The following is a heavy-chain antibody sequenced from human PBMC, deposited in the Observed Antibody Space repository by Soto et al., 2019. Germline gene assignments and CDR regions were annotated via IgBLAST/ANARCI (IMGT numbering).Heavy chain of an antibody. V-gene: IGHV3-53*01. CDR1: GFTVSSNY. J-gene: IGHJ6*02. Sequence: GGSLRLSCVASGFTVSSNYMSWVRQAPGKGLEWVSLIYSGGSTYYADSVKGLFTISRDNSKNTLFLHMNSLRAEDTAVYYCARDRSSSCCYYYGVDVWGQGTTVTVSS. CDR2: IYSGGST. D-gene: IGHD6-13*01. CDR3: ARDRSSSCCYYYGVDV.